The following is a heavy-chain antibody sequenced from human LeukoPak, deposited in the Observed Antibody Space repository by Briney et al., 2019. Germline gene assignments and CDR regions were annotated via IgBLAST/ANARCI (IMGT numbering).Heavy chain of an antibody. CDR2: IYYSGSGNT. CDR3: ARESEHDYVWGSRYYFDY. Sequence: SETLSLTCTVSGGSISSSSYYWGWIRQPPGKGLEWIGSIYYSGSGNTYYNPSLKSRVTISADTSKNQFSLRLSSVTAADTAVYYCARESEHDYVWGSRYYFDYWGQGTLVTVSS. J-gene: IGHJ4*02. V-gene: IGHV4-39*07. CDR1: GGSISSSSYY. D-gene: IGHD3-16*01.